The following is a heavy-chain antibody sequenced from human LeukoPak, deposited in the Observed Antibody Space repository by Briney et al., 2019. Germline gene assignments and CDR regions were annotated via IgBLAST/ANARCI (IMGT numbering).Heavy chain of an antibody. J-gene: IGHJ5*02. D-gene: IGHD6-13*01. CDR3: ARDPQIAAAGIRRYNWFDP. CDR1: GYTFTSYG. Sequence: GASVKVSRKASGYTFTSYGISWVRQAPGQGLEWMGWISAYNGNTNYAQKLQGRVTMTTDTSTSTAYMELRSLRSDDTAVYYCARDPQIAAAGIRRYNWFDPWGQGTLVTVSS. V-gene: IGHV1-18*01. CDR2: ISAYNGNT.